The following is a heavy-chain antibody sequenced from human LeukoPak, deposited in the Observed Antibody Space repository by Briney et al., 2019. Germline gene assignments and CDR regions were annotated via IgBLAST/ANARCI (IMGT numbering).Heavy chain of an antibody. V-gene: IGHV3-7*01. D-gene: IGHD6-13*01. Sequence: GGSLRLSCAASGFTFSSYWMSWVRQAPGKGLEWVANIKQDGSKKYYVDSVKGRFTISRDNAKHSLYLQMNSLRAEDTAVYYCARSPVAAAGTSEPWGQGTLVTVSS. CDR2: IKQDGSKK. J-gene: IGHJ5*02. CDR3: ARSPVAAAGTSEP. CDR1: GFTFSSYW.